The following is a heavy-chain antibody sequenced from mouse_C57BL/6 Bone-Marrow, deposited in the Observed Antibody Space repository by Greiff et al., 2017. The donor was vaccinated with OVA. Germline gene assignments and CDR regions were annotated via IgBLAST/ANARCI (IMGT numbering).Heavy chain of an antibody. Sequence: QVQLKQSGAELARPGASVKLSCKASGYTFTSYGISWVKQRTGQGLEWIGEIYPRSGNTYYNEKFKGKATLTADKSSSTAYMELRSLTSEDSAVYFCARSRLLFAYWGQGTLVTVSA. J-gene: IGHJ3*01. CDR1: GYTFTSYG. D-gene: IGHD2-3*01. CDR3: ARSRLLFAY. V-gene: IGHV1-81*01. CDR2: IYPRSGNT.